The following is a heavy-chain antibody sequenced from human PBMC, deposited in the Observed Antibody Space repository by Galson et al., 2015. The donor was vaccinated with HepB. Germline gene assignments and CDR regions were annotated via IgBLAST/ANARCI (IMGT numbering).Heavy chain of an antibody. Sequence: SVKVSCKASGYTFTSYGISWGRQAPGQGLEWMGWISAYNGNTNYAQKLQGRVTMTTDTSTSTAYMELRSLRSDDTAVNYCARGIRRIILWFGEDDGMDVWGQGTTVTVSS. V-gene: IGHV1-18*01. CDR3: ARGIRRIILWFGEDDGMDV. J-gene: IGHJ6*02. CDR1: GYTFTSYG. D-gene: IGHD3-10*01. CDR2: ISAYNGNT.